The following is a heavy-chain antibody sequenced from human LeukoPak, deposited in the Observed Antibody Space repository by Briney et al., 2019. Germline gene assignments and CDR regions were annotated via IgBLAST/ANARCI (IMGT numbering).Heavy chain of an antibody. CDR2: IYYSGST. J-gene: IGHJ3*02. D-gene: IGHD1-1*01. V-gene: IGHV4-59*01. CDR3: ASGSREWDAFDI. Sequence: SETLSLTCTVSCGSISSYYWRWIRQPPGKGLEWIGYIYYSGSTNYNPSLKSRVTISVDTSKNQFSLKLSSVTAADMAVYYCASGSREWDAFDIWGQGTMVTVSS. CDR1: CGSISSYY.